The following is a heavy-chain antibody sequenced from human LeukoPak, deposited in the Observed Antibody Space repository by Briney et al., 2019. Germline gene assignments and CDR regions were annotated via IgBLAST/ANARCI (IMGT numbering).Heavy chain of an antibody. D-gene: IGHD2-2*01. CDR1: GGSISSYY. J-gene: IGHJ4*02. Sequence: SETLSLTCTVSGGSISSYYWSWIRQPPGKGLEWIGYIYYSGSTNYNPSPKSRVTISVDTSKNQFSLKLSSVTAADTAVYYCARSPGEVPAAFRYFDYWGQGTLVTVSS. CDR2: IYYSGST. CDR3: ARSPGEVPAAFRYFDY. V-gene: IGHV4-59*01.